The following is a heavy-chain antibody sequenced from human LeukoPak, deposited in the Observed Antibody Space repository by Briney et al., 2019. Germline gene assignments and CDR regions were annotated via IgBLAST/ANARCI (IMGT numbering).Heavy chain of an antibody. CDR3: ARERPGSRVLDY. D-gene: IGHD3-10*01. V-gene: IGHV3-66*01. CDR1: GFIVSNNH. CDR2: IYSGDTP. Sequence: PGGSLKLSCAASGFIVSNNHINWIRQAPGQGLEWVSIIYSGDTPYYSDSVKGRFILSSDNSKNMLYLQMNSLRVEDTAVYYCARERPGSRVLDYWGQGTVVTVSS. J-gene: IGHJ4*02.